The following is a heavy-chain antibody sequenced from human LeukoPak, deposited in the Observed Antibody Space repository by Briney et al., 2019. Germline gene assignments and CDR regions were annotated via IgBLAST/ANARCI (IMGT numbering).Heavy chain of an antibody. Sequence: GGSLRLSCAASGFTFSVYAMSWVRQATGKGREWVSSTSRSVEITFYADSVKGRFTISRDNSKSTLYLQMNSLRAEDTALYYCAKDVGSYPSGGAPWGQGTMVTVSA. V-gene: IGHV3-23*01. CDR3: AKDVGSYPSGGAP. CDR1: GFTFSVYA. CDR2: TSRSVEIT. J-gene: IGHJ3*01. D-gene: IGHD6-25*01.